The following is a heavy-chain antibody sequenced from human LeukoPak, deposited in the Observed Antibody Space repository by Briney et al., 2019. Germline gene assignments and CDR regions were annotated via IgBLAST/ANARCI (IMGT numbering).Heavy chain of an antibody. CDR1: GFTFSSYG. J-gene: IGHJ6*02. CDR3: AKAVPYYYYGMDV. CDR2: ISYDGSNK. V-gene: IGHV3-30*18. Sequence: PGGSLRLSCAASGFTFSSYGMHWVRQAPGKGLEWVAVISYDGSNKYYADSVKGRFIISRDNSKNTLYLQMNSLRAEDTAVYYCAKAVPYYYYGMDVWGQGTTVTVSS.